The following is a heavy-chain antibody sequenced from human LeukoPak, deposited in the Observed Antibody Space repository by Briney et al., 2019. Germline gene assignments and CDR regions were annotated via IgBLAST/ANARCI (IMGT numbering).Heavy chain of an antibody. D-gene: IGHD3-22*01. CDR1: GFTVSNNY. Sequence: GGSLRLSCAASGFTVSNNYMNWVRQAPGKGLEWVSAISGSGGSTYYADSVKGRFTISRDNSKSTLYLQMNSLRAEDTAVYYCAKDWEYYYDSSGSVWGQGTLVTVSS. CDR2: ISGSGGST. J-gene: IGHJ4*02. CDR3: AKDWEYYYDSSGSV. V-gene: IGHV3-23*01.